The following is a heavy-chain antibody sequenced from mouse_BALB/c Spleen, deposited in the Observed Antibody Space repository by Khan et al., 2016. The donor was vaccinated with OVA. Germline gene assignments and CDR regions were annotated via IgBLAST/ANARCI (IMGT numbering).Heavy chain of an antibody. CDR3: ARDGYSPWFAY. CDR2: IDPENGNT. Sequence: VQLQQSGAELVRPGASVNLSCKASGFTIKDYYMHWVKQRPEQGLEWIGWIDPENGNTIYDPTFQGKASITSDTPSNTAYLQLSSLTSEDTADYCCARDGYSPWFAYWGQGTMVTVSA. D-gene: IGHD2-3*01. CDR1: GFTIKDYY. J-gene: IGHJ3*01. V-gene: IGHV14-1*02.